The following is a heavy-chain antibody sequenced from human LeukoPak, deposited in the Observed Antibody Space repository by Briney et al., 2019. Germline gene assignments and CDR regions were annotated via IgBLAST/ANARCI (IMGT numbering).Heavy chain of an antibody. V-gene: IGHV4-61*01. CDR1: DGSVSSGSYY. CDR3: ARGRGWLPPG. CDR2: IYDSGNT. D-gene: IGHD5-12*01. J-gene: IGHJ4*02. Sequence: PSETLSLTCSVPDGSVSSGSYYLNWIRQPPGKGLEWIGQIYDSGNTNYNPSLKSRVTMSVDTSKNQVSLKLSSVTAADTAVYYCARGRGWLPPGWGQGTLVTVSS.